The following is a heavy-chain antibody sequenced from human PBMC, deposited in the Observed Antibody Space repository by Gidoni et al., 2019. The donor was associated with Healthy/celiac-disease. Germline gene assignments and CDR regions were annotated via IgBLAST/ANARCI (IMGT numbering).Heavy chain of an antibody. CDR1: GFTFSSYA. CDR3: AKDGGRYYDSSGYYFDY. J-gene: IGHJ4*02. V-gene: IGHV3-23*01. D-gene: IGHD3-22*01. CDR2: ISGSGGST. Sequence: EVQLLESGGGLVQPGGSLRLSCAASGFTFSSYAMSWVRQAPGKGLEWVSAISGSGGSTYYADSVKGRFTISRDNSKNTLYLQMNSLRAEDTAVYYCAKDGGRYYDSSGYYFDYWGQGTLVTVSS.